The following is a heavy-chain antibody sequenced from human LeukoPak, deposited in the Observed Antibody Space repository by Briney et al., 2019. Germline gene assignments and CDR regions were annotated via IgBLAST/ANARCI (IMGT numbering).Heavy chain of an antibody. J-gene: IGHJ4*02. CDR2: IYYSGST. V-gene: IGHV4-61*01. D-gene: IGHD5-24*01. Sequence: PSETLSLTCTVSGGSISSSSYYWSWIRQPPGKGLEWIGYIYYSGSTNYNPSLKSRVTISVDTSKNQFSLKLSSVTAADTAVYYCARGRGWLQYYFDYWGQGTLVTVSS. CDR3: ARGRGWLQYYFDY. CDR1: GGSISSSSYY.